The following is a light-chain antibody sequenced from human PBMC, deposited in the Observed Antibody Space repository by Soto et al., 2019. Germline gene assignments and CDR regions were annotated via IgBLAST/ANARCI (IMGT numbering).Light chain of an antibody. J-gene: IGKJ2*01. Sequence: DIQMTQSPFSVSASVGDRVAITCRASQDITIYLAWYQLRPGKAPKLLIHSVSILGGGVPSRFSGSGSGTFFTLTIDNLQPEDSATYFCQHAAMFPYTFGRGTKVEI. CDR2: SVS. V-gene: IGKV1D-12*01. CDR3: QHAAMFPYT. CDR1: QDITIY.